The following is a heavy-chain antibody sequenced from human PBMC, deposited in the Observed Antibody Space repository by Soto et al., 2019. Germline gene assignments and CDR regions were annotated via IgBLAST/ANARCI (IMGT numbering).Heavy chain of an antibody. D-gene: IGHD5-18*01. J-gene: IGHJ6*02. Sequence: QVQLVQSGAEVKKPGASVKVSCKASGYTFTSYGISWVRQAPGQGLEWMGWISAYNGNTNYAQKLQGRVTMTTDTSTSTAYMELRSLRSGDTAVDYCARDWGDTATGYYYGMDGWGQGTKVTVSS. CDR3: ARDWGDTATGYYYGMDG. CDR2: ISAYNGNT. CDR1: GYTFTSYG. V-gene: IGHV1-18*01.